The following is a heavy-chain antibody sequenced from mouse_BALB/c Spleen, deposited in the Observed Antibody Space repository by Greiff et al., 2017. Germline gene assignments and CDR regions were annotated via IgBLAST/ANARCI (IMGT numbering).Heavy chain of an antibody. CDR1: GFTFSSYA. J-gene: IGHJ2*01. CDR2: ISSGGST. D-gene: IGHD2-3*01. V-gene: IGHV5-6-5*01. Sequence: EVKLVESGGGLVKPGGSLKLSCAASGFTFSSYAMSWVRQTPEKRLEWVASISSGGSTYYPDSVKGRFTISRDNARNILYLQMSSLRSEDTAMYYCARGGDGYYYYFDYWGQGTTLTVSS. CDR3: ARGGDGYYYYFDY.